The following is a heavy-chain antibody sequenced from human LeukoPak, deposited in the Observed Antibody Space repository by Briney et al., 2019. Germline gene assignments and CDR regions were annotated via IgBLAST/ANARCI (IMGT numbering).Heavy chain of an antibody. D-gene: IGHD2-15*01. CDR3: LKDATPMGS. Sequence: GGSLRLSCAASGFTFSTYAMHCVRQAPGKGLEYASSISSNGDSTYYADSVKGRFTISRDNSKNTLYLQMSSLRAEDTAVYYCLKDATPMGSWGQGTLVTVSS. J-gene: IGHJ4*02. CDR2: ISSNGDST. CDR1: GFTFSTYA. V-gene: IGHV3-64D*06.